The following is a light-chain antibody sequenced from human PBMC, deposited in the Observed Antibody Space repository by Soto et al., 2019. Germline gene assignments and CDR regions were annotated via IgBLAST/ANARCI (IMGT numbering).Light chain of an antibody. J-gene: IGKJ1*01. CDR3: XQXDNSPRT. CDR2: GAS. CDR1: QSINSNY. Sequence: ETVLTQSPGTLSLSPGERATLSCRASQSINSNYLAWYQQKPGQSPRVLIYGASSRATGIPDRFSGSGSGTDFTLTISRLEXEDXXXXXXXQXDNSPRTFGQGTKVEIK. V-gene: IGKV3-20*01.